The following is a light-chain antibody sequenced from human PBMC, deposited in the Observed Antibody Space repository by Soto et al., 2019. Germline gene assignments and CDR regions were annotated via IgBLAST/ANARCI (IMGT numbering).Light chain of an antibody. CDR2: EVN. J-gene: IGLJ1*01. CDR3: SSYVGSKYGFV. V-gene: IGLV2-8*01. CDR1: SSDIGTYGY. Sequence: QSALTQPHSASGSPGQSVTISCTGTSSDIGTYGYVSWYQQHPGRAPKLIIFEVNKWPSGVPDRFSGSQTGNTASLTVSGLQPEEEADNHGSSYVGSKYGFVFGTGTKLTVL.